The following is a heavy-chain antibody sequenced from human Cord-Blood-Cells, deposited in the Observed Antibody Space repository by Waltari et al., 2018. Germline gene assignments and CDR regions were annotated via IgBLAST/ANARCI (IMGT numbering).Heavy chain of an antibody. CDR1: GGSFSGYY. J-gene: IGHJ6*01. D-gene: IGHD3-10*01. V-gene: IGHV4-34*12. Sequence: QVQLQQWGAGLLKPSETLSLTCAVYGGSFSGYYWSWIRQPPGKGLEWIWENIHSGRTNYNPSLESRVTISVDTSKNQFSLKLRSVTAADTAVYDCARYGASMDVGGKGPRSPSPQ. CDR3: ARYGASMDV. CDR2: NIHSGRT.